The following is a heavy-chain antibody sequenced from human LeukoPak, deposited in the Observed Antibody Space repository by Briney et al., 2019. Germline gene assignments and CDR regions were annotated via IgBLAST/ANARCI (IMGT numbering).Heavy chain of an antibody. CDR1: GFTFSSYW. CDR3: AKARYGSVRYFDY. J-gene: IGHJ4*02. Sequence: GESLRLSCAASGFTFSSYWMSWVRQAPGKGLEWVANIKQDGSEKYYADSVKGRFTISRDNSKNTLYLQMNSLRAEDTAVYYCAKARYGSVRYFDYWGQGTLVTVSS. CDR2: IKQDGSEK. D-gene: IGHD3-10*01. V-gene: IGHV3-7*01.